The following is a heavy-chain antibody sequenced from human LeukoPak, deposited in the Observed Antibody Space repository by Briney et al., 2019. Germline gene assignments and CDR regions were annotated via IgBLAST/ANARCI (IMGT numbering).Heavy chain of an antibody. D-gene: IGHD2-15*01. Sequence: PGRSLRLSCAASGFTFSDYYMSWIRQAPGKGLEWVSYISSSSSTIYYADSVKGRFTISRDNAKNSLYLQMNSLRAEDTAVYYCARDLSCSGGSCFDYYYYGMDVWGQGTTVTVSS. V-gene: IGHV3-11*04. CDR2: ISSSSSTI. J-gene: IGHJ6*02. CDR1: GFTFSDYY. CDR3: ARDLSCSGGSCFDYYYYGMDV.